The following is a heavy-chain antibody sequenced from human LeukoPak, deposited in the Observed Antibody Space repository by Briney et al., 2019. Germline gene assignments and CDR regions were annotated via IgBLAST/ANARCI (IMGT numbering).Heavy chain of an antibody. D-gene: IGHD5-18*01. CDR1: GFTFSSSW. V-gene: IGHV3-7*03. Sequence: GGSLRLSCAASGFTFSSSWMDWVRQAPGKGLEWVANIGPDGSEKYYVDSVKGRFTISRDNSKNTLYLQMNSLRAEDTAVYYCVLLKRGYSYGYADYWGQGTLVTVSS. J-gene: IGHJ4*02. CDR3: VLLKRGYSYGYADY. CDR2: IGPDGSEK.